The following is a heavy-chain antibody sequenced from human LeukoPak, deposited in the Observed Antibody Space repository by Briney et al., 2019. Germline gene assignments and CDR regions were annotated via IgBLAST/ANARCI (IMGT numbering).Heavy chain of an antibody. D-gene: IGHD3-16*02. V-gene: IGHV4-59*12. CDR1: GGSISSYY. Sequence: PSETLSLTCTVSGGSISSYYWSWIRQPPGKGLEWIGYIYYSGSTNYNPSLKSRVTISVDTSKNQFSLKLSSVTAADTAVYYCARAMITFGGVIVFDYWGQGTLVTVSS. J-gene: IGHJ4*02. CDR3: ARAMITFGGVIVFDY. CDR2: IYYSGST.